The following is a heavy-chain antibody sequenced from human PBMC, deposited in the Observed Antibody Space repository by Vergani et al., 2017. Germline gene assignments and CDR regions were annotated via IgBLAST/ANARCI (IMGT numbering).Heavy chain of an antibody. D-gene: IGHD1-26*01. Sequence: EVQLLESGGSLKQPGGSVRLSCAASGFTFSTYAMHWVRQAPGKGLEWVSALTGGGGRTYYADSFKGRFIISRDNSRDTLYLQMNSLRPEDTATYYCVKDAGSYENFFDSWCQGTLVTVSS. J-gene: IGHJ4*02. V-gene: IGHV3-23*01. CDR3: VKDAGSYENFFDS. CDR1: GFTFSTYA. CDR2: LTGGGGRT.